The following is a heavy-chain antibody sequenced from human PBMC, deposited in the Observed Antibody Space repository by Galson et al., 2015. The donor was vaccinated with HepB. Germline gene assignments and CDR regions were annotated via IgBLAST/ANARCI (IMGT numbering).Heavy chain of an antibody. J-gene: IGHJ4*02. D-gene: IGHD3-3*01. V-gene: IGHV1-2*04. CDR2: INPNSGGT. Sequence: SVKVSCKASGYTFTGYYMHWVRQAPGQGLEWMGWINPNSGGTNYAQKFQGWVTMTRDTSISTAYMELSRLRSDDTAVYYCARARRITIFGVVSSVHPTELDYWGQGTLVTVSS. CDR3: ARARRITIFGVVSSVHPTELDY. CDR1: GYTFTGYY.